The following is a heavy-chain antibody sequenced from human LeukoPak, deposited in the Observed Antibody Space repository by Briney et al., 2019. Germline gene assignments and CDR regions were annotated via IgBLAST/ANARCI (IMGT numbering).Heavy chain of an antibody. Sequence: PSETLSLTCAVYGGSFSGYYWSWIRQPPGKGLEWIGEINHSGSTNYNPSLKSRVTISVDTSKSQFSLKLSSVTAADTAVYYCARRTWYYDSSTDLDYWGQGALVTVSS. J-gene: IGHJ4*02. V-gene: IGHV4-34*01. CDR1: GGSFSGYY. D-gene: IGHD3-22*01. CDR3: ARRTWYYDSSTDLDY. CDR2: INHSGST.